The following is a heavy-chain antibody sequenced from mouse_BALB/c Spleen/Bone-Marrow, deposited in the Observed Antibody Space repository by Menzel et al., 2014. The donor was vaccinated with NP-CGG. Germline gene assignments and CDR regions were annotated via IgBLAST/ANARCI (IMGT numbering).Heavy chain of an antibody. Sequence: EVQLVESGGGLVQPGGSRKLSCAASGFTFSSFGMHWVRQAPEKGLEWVAYISSGSSPIFYADTVKGRFTISRDNPKNTLFLQMTSLRSEDTAMYYCTRGGNWGDFDYWGQGTTLTVSS. CDR2: ISSGSSPI. CDR3: TRGGNWGDFDY. CDR1: GFTFSSFG. V-gene: IGHV5-17*02. J-gene: IGHJ2*01. D-gene: IGHD4-1*01.